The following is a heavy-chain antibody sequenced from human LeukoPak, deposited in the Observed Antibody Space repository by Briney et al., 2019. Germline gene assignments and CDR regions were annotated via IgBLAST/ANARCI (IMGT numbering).Heavy chain of an antibody. J-gene: IGHJ3*02. Sequence: PGRSLRLSCAASGFTFEDYAMHWVRQAPGKGLEWVSTISWNSNTIAYADSVKGRFTISRDNAKNSLYLQMNSLRAEDTAVYYCARASLGSSGWYYAFDIWGQGTMVTVSS. CDR1: GFTFEDYA. CDR2: ISWNSNTI. D-gene: IGHD6-19*01. V-gene: IGHV3-9*01. CDR3: ARASLGSSGWYYAFDI.